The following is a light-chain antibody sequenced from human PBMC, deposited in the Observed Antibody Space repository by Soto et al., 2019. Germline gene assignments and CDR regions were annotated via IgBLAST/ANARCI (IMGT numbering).Light chain of an antibody. CDR2: GAS. J-gene: IGKJ4*01. V-gene: IGKV3-20*01. CDR3: QQYGSSPLT. CDR1: QSVSSSY. Sequence: EIVLTQSPGTLSLSPGERATLSCRASQSVSSSYLAWYQQKPGQAPRLLIYGASSRATGIPDRFSGSGSGTDFTLTIRILEPEDFAVYYCQQYGSSPLTFGGGTKVEIK.